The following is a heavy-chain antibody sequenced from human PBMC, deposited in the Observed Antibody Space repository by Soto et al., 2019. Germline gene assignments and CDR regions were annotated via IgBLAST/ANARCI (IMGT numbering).Heavy chain of an antibody. CDR1: GVSINNGNDY. J-gene: IGHJ4*02. V-gene: IGHV4-31*03. Sequence: QVQLQESGPGLVKPSGTLSLTCTVSGVSINNGNDYWTWIRQHPGKGLEWIGHVHYSGSIHYNPSRPSRVTRSVDTSKNPVSWELSSATVADTPLYYCVRGTDPYKCGFWGQGTLVTVSS. D-gene: IGHD6-25*01. CDR2: VHYSGSI. CDR3: VRGTDPYKCGF.